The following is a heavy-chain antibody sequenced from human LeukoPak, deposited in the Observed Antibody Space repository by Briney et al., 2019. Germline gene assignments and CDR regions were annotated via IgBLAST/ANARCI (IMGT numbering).Heavy chain of an antibody. CDR1: GYTFTSYD. CDR3: ALILTGYSRFDY. V-gene: IGHV1-8*01. D-gene: IGHD3-9*01. CDR2: MNPNSGNT. Sequence: ASVKVSCKASGYTFTSYDINWVRQATGQGLEWMGWMNPNSGNTGYAQKFQGRVTMTRNTSISTAYMELSSLRSEDTAVYYCALILTGYSRFDYWGQGTLFTVSS. J-gene: IGHJ4*02.